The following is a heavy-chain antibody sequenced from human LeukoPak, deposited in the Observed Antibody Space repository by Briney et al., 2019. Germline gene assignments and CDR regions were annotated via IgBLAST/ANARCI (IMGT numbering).Heavy chain of an antibody. Sequence: GGSLRLPGAAAGFTSSASGRHWVAQAPGKGRVWVSRINSDGSSTRHAGSVKGRFTISRDNAKNTLYLQMNSLRAEDTAVYYCAELGITMIGGVWGKGTTVTISS. CDR3: AELGITMIGGV. V-gene: IGHV3-74*01. J-gene: IGHJ6*04. CDR1: GFTSSASG. D-gene: IGHD3-10*02. CDR2: INSDGSST.